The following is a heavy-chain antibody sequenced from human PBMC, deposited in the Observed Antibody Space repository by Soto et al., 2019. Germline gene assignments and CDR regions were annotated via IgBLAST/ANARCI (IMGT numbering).Heavy chain of an antibody. CDR2: IYYSGST. CDR3: ARGGGYYGSEYY. Sequence: PSETLSLTCTVSGGSISSGDYYWSWIRQPPGKGLEWIGYIYYSGSTYYNPSLKSRVTISVDTSKNQFSLKLSSVTAADTAVYYCARGGGYYGSEYYWGQGTLVTVSS. CDR1: GGSISSGDYY. D-gene: IGHD3-10*01. V-gene: IGHV4-30-4*01. J-gene: IGHJ4*02.